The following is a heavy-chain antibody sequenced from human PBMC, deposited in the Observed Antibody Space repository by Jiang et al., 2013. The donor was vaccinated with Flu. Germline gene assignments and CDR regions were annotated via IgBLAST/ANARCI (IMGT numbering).Heavy chain of an antibody. V-gene: IGHV1-2*02. CDR2: ISXKNGDT. Sequence: GLQWMGWISXKNGDTDYAQAFQGRVTMTRDTSISTVYMELASLRSDDTAIYYCARDLYRSYDFWGQGTLVTVS. D-gene: IGHD3-10*01. J-gene: IGHJ4*02. CDR3: ARDLYRSYDF.